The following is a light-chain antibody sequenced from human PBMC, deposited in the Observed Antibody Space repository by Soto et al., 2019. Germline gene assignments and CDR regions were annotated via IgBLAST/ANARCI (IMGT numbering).Light chain of an antibody. CDR1: RGLTNY. Sequence: DIQMTQSPSSVSASVGDRVTISCRASRGLTNYLAWYQQKPGKAPKLLIYAASSLQSGGPSRFSGSGSGTDFTLTISSLQPEDFATYYCQQANSLPLTFGGGTKVEIK. V-gene: IGKV1-12*01. J-gene: IGKJ4*01. CDR3: QQANSLPLT. CDR2: AAS.